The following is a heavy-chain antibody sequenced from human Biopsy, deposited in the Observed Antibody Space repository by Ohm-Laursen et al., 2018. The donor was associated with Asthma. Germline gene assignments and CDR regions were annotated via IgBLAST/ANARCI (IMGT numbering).Heavy chain of an antibody. CDR2: IYSGGGT. V-gene: IGHV3-53*01. CDR1: GFTVSTNG. J-gene: IGHJ1*01. D-gene: IGHD3-3*02. Sequence: GSLRLSCAASGFTVSTNGMSWVRQPPGKGLEWVSGIYSGGGTYYADSVQGRVTISRDNSKNTLSLQMNSLRAEDTAVYYCARTFHFWSPYHAEHYQLWGQGTLVTVSS. CDR3: ARTFHFWSPYHAEHYQL.